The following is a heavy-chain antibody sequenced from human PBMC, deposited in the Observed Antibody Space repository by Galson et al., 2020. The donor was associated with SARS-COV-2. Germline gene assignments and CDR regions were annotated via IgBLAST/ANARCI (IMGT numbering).Heavy chain of an antibody. D-gene: IGHD3-22*01. J-gene: IGHJ4*02. V-gene: IGHV1-2*02. Sequence: ASVKVSCKASGYTFTGYYMHWVRQAPGQGLEWMGWINPNSGGTNYAQKFQGRVTMTRDTSISTAYMELSRLRSDDTAVYYCAREIDSSGYYSYYFDYWGQGTLVTVSS. CDR3: AREIDSSGYYSYYFDY. CDR2: INPNSGGT. CDR1: GYTFTGYY.